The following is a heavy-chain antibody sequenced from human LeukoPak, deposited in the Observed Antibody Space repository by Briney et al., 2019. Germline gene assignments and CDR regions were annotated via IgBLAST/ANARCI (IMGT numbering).Heavy chain of an antibody. D-gene: IGHD6-13*01. CDR3: ARDGSRIAAAGDNWFDP. CDR2: IYTSGST. Sequence: SETLSLTCTVSGGSISSYYWSWIRQPAGKGLEWIGRIYTSGSTNYNPSLKSRVTMSVDTSKNQFSLKLSSVTAADTAVYYCARDGSRIAAAGDNWFDPWGQGTLVTVSS. J-gene: IGHJ5*02. CDR1: GGSISSYY. V-gene: IGHV4-4*07.